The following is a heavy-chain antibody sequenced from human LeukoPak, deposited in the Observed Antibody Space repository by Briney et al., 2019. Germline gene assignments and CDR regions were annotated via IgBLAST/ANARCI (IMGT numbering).Heavy chain of an antibody. CDR2: IKQDGSEK. V-gene: IGHV3-7*03. Sequence: PGRSLRLSCAASGFTFSSCWVSWVRQAPGKGLEWVANIKQDGSEKYYVDSVKGRFTISRDNAKNSLYLQMNSLRAEDTAVYYCARRIAVAATINWFDPWGQGTLVTVSS. CDR1: GFTFSSCW. D-gene: IGHD6-19*01. J-gene: IGHJ5*02. CDR3: ARRIAVAATINWFDP.